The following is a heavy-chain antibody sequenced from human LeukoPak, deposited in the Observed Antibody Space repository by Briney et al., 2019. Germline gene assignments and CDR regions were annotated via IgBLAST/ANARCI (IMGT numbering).Heavy chain of an antibody. Sequence: SVKVSCKASGGTFSSYAISWVRQAPGQGLERMGGIIPIFGTANYAQKFQGRVTITADESTSTAYMELSSLRSEDTAVYHCARGYCSGGSCYGYYYYYGMDVWGQGTTVTVSS. V-gene: IGHV1-69*13. J-gene: IGHJ6*02. CDR3: ARGYCSGGSCYGYYYYYGMDV. CDR2: IIPIFGTA. D-gene: IGHD2-15*01. CDR1: GGTFSSYA.